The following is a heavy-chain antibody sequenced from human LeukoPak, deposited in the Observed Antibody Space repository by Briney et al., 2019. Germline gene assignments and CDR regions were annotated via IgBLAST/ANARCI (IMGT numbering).Heavy chain of an antibody. V-gene: IGHV1-2*02. CDR3: AVRGVAVADYFDY. CDR2: INPNSGGT. D-gene: IGHD6-19*01. CDR1: GYTFTGYY. J-gene: IGHJ4*02. Sequence: ASVKVSCKASGYTFTGYYMHWVRQAPGQGREWMGWINPNSGGTNYAQKFQGRVTMTRDTSISTAYMELSRLRSDDTAVYYCAVRGVAVADYFDYWGQGTLVTVSS.